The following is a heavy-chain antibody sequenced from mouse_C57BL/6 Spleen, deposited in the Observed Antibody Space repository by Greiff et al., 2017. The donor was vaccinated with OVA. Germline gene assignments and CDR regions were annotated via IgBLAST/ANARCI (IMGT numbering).Heavy chain of an antibody. Sequence: VQLQQSGAELVRPGASVKLSCTASGFTFTDYYMHWVKQRPEQGLEWIGRIDPEDGDTEYAPKFQGKATMTADTSSNTAYLQLSSLTSEDTAVYYCTTNLGYAMDYWGQGTSVTVSS. CDR2: IDPEDGDT. V-gene: IGHV14-1*01. J-gene: IGHJ4*01. CDR3: TTNLGYAMDY. D-gene: IGHD3-3*01. CDR1: GFTFTDYY.